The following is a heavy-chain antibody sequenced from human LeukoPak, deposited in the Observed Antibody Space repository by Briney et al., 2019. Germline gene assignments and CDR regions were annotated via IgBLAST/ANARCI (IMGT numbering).Heavy chain of an antibody. CDR1: GFTFSTAW. V-gene: IGHV3-15*01. J-gene: IGHJ3*02. D-gene: IGHD6-19*01. CDR3: TTKVAVDAFDI. CDR2: IKTKTDVGTT. Sequence: GGSLRLSCAASGFTFSTAWMSWVRQAPGRGLEWVGRIKTKTDVGTTEYAAPVKDRFTISGDDSNNILYLQMNSLKTEDTAVYYCTTKVAVDAFDIWGQGTTVTVSS.